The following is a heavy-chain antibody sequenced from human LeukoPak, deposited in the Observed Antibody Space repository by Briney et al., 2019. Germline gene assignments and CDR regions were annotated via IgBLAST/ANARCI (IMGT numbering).Heavy chain of an antibody. Sequence: MSSETLSLTCTVSGGSISSYYWSWIRQPPGKGLEWIGYIHVSGGTSYDPSLKSRVTISVDTSKNQFSLKLSSVTAADTAVYYCARARTFWSGYYRQLPDAFDIWGQGTMVTVSS. V-gene: IGHV4-59*12. CDR1: GGSISSYY. D-gene: IGHD3-3*01. CDR2: IHVSGGT. J-gene: IGHJ3*02. CDR3: ARARTFWSGYYRQLPDAFDI.